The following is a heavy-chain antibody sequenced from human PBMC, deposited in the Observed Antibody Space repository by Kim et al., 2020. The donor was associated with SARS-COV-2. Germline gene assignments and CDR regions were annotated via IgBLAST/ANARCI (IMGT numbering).Heavy chain of an antibody. J-gene: IGHJ4*01. D-gene: IGHD1-26*01. V-gene: IGHV3-7*05. Sequence: GGSLRLSCAASGFTFSKYWMSWVRQAPGKGPEWVANIKEDGSEKYYVDFVKGRFTISRDNAKNSLYLQMNSLRVEDTAVYYCARDMPRTLGGTVVDYWG. CDR2: IKEDGSEK. CDR3: ARDMPRTLGGTVVDY. CDR1: GFTFSKYW.